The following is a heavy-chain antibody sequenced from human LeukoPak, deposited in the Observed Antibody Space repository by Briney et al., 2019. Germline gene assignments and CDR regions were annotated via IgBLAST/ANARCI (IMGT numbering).Heavy chain of an antibody. Sequence: GGSLRLSCAASGFTFSSYWMHWVRQAPGKGLGWVSRINSDGSSTSYADSVKGRFTISRDNAKNTLYLQMNSLRAEDTAVYYCARVRYYDSSGYFKIPHDAFDIWGQGTMVTVSS. CDR2: INSDGSST. CDR1: GFTFSSYW. D-gene: IGHD3-22*01. V-gene: IGHV3-74*01. J-gene: IGHJ3*02. CDR3: ARVRYYDSSGYFKIPHDAFDI.